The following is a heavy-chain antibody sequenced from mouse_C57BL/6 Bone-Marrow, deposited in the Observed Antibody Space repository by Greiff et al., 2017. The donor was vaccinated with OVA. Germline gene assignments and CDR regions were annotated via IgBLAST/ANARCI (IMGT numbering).Heavy chain of an antibody. CDR1: GYTFTDYY. CDR3: ARYPSSFMDY. CDR2: INPYNGGT. Sequence: EVQLQQSGPVLVKPGASVKMSCKASGYTFTDYYMNWVKQSHGKSLEWIGVINPYNGGTSYNQKFKGKATLTVDKSSSTAYMELNSLTSEDSAVYYCARYPSSFMDYWGQGTSVTVSS. J-gene: IGHJ4*01. V-gene: IGHV1-19*01.